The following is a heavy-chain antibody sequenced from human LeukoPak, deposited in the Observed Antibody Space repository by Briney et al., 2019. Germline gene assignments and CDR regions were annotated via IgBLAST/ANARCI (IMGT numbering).Heavy chain of an antibody. Sequence: SETLSLTCTVSGGSISSYYWSWIRQPPGKGLEWIGYIYYSGSTNYNPSLKSRVTISVDTSKNQFSLKLSSVTAADTAVYYCARASPIAAAATRYYYYYYMDVWGKGTTVTVSS. CDR3: ARASPIAAAATRYYYYYYMDV. CDR2: IYYSGST. V-gene: IGHV4-59*01. J-gene: IGHJ6*03. CDR1: GGSISSYY. D-gene: IGHD6-13*01.